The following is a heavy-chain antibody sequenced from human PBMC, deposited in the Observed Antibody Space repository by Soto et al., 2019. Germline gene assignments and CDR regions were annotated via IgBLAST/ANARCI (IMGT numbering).Heavy chain of an antibody. J-gene: IGHJ4*03. CDR3: GSYYYDYVLGYFDY. V-gene: IGHV3-53*01. D-gene: IGHD3-22*01. Sequence: GGSLRLSCAASGFTVYSNYMSWVRQAPGKGLEWVSVIYSGGSTYYADSVKGRFTISRDNSKNTLYLQMNSLRAEDTAVYYCGSYYYDYVLGYFDYWGQGSLVTVSS. CDR2: IYSGGST. CDR1: GFTVYSNY.